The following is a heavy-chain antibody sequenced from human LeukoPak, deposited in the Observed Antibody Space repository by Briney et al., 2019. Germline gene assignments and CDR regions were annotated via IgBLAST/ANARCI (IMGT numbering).Heavy chain of an antibody. V-gene: IGHV1-46*01. D-gene: IGHD2-8*01. CDR2: INPSGGST. Sequence: ASVKVSCKASGYTFTDYDINWVRQAPGQGLEWMGIINPSGGSTSYAQKFQGRVTMTRDTSTSTVYMELTSLRSEDTAVYYCARDGLYCTNGVCSSDIWGQGTLVTVSS. J-gene: IGHJ3*02. CDR1: GYTFTDYD. CDR3: ARDGLYCTNGVCSSDI.